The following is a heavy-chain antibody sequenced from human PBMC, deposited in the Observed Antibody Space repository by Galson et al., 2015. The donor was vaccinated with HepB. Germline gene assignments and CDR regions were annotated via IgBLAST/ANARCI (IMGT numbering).Heavy chain of an antibody. D-gene: IGHD1-1*01. CDR3: AREYDAGRDY. CDR1: GFTFSSYT. Sequence: SLRLSCAASGFTFSSYTMNWVRQAPGKGLEWVSSISSTGVCIYYADSLKGRFTISRDNAEKSLYLQMNSLRAEDTAVYYCAREYDAGRDYWGQGTLVIVSS. CDR2: ISSTGVCI. J-gene: IGHJ4*02. V-gene: IGHV3-21*01.